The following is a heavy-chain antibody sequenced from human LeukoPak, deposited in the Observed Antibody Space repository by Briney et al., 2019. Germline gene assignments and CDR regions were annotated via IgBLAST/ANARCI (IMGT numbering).Heavy chain of an antibody. CDR1: GYSFTSYY. CDR3: ARDRGDYGSGVNWFDP. D-gene: IGHD3-10*01. CDR2: INPNSGGT. Sequence: GASVKVSCKASGYSFTSYYMHWVRQAPGQGLEWMGWINPNSGGTNYAQKFQGRVTMTRDTSISTAYMELSRLRSDDTAVYYCARDRGDYGSGVNWFDPWGQGTLVTVSS. J-gene: IGHJ5*02. V-gene: IGHV1-2*02.